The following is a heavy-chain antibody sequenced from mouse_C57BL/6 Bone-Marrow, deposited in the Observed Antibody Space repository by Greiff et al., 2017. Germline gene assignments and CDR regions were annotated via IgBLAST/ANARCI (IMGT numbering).Heavy chain of an antibody. CDR1: GFNIKDDY. CDR3: TFDGYYGDGFAY. V-gene: IGHV14-4*01. D-gene: IGHD2-3*01. CDR2: IDPENGDT. J-gene: IGHJ3*01. Sequence: VQLQPSGAELVRPGASVKLSCTASGFNIKDDYMHWVKQRPEQGLEWIGWIDPENGDTEYASKFQGKATITADTSSNTAYLQLSSLTSEDTAVYYCTFDGYYGDGFAYWGQGTLVTVSA.